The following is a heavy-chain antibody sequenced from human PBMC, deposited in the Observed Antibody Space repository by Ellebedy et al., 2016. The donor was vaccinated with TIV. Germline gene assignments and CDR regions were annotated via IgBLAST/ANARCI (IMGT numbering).Heavy chain of an antibody. CDR1: GYTLTELS. CDR2: FDPEDGET. J-gene: IGHJ5*02. CDR3: ATAPSLRSGSYSGVAFDP. V-gene: IGHV1-24*01. D-gene: IGHD1-26*01. Sequence: ASVKVSCKVSGYTLTELSMHWVRQAPGKGLEWMGGFDPEDGETIYAQKFQGRVTMTEDTSTDTAYMELSSLRSEDTAVYYCATAPSLRSGSYSGVAFDPWGQGTLVTVSS.